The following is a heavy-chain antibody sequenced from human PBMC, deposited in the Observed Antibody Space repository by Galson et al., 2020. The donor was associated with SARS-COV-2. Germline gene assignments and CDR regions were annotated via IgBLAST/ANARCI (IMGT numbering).Heavy chain of an antibody. Sequence: GESLKISCAASGFTFDDYGMSWVRQAPGKGLEWVSGINWNGGSTGYADSVKGRFTISRDNAKNSLYLQMNSLRAEDTALYHCARDVGATGWFDPWGQGTLVTVSS. CDR3: ARDVGATGWFDP. J-gene: IGHJ5*02. V-gene: IGHV3-20*01. D-gene: IGHD1-26*01. CDR2: INWNGGST. CDR1: GFTFDDYG.